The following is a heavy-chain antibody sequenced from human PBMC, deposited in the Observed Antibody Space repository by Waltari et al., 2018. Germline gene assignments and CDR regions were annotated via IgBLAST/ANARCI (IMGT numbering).Heavy chain of an antibody. D-gene: IGHD3-22*01. CDR3: ARGQAPVIVGDDAFDI. V-gene: IGHV4-59*01. Sequence: QVQLQESGPGLVKPSETLSLTCTVSGGSISSYYWSWFRQPPGKGLEWIGYIYYSGSTNYNPSLKSRVTISVDTSKNQFSLKLSSVTAADTAVYYCARGQAPVIVGDDAFDIWGQGTMVTVSS. J-gene: IGHJ3*02. CDR1: GGSISSYY. CDR2: IYYSGST.